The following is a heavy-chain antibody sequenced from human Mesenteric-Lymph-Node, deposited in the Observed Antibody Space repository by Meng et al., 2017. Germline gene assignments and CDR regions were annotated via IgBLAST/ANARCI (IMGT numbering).Heavy chain of an antibody. CDR1: GGSVSSGGYY. J-gene: IGHJ4*02. Sequence: GQLQESGPGLVKPSQTLSLTCTVSGGSVSSGGYYWTWIRQHPGKGLEWFGHIYYSGSTFYNPSLKRRVIISIDTSKNQFSLNLRSVTAADTAVYYCARVSSGWDYFDYWGQGTLVTASS. V-gene: IGHV4-31*03. CDR3: ARVSSGWDYFDY. D-gene: IGHD6-19*01. CDR2: IYYSGST.